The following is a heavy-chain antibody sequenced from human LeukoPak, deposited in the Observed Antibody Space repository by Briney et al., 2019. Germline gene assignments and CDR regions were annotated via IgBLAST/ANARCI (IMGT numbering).Heavy chain of an antibody. D-gene: IGHD3-22*01. CDR3: ARVGDDSSGYTFDC. J-gene: IGHJ4*02. Sequence: PSETLSLTCTVSGASISSYYWSWIRQPPGKGLEWIGYIYYSGSTNYNPSLKSRVTISVDTSKNQFSLKLSSVTAADTAVYYCARVGDDSSGYTFDCWGQGTLVTVSS. CDR1: GASISSYY. CDR2: IYYSGST. V-gene: IGHV4-59*01.